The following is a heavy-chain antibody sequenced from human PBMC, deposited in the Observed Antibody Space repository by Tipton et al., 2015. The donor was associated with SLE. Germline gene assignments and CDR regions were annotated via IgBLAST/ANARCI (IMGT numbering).Heavy chain of an antibody. CDR1: GGSISSGDYY. V-gene: IGHV4-30-4*01. CDR2: IYYSGST. CDR3: AGGSGSGWLDY. Sequence: TLSLTCTVSGGSISSGDYYWSWIRQPPGKGLEWIGYIYYSGSTYDNPSLKSRVTISVDTSKNQFSLKLSSVTAADTAVYYCAGGSGSGWLDYWGQGTLVTVSS. J-gene: IGHJ4*02. D-gene: IGHD6-19*01.